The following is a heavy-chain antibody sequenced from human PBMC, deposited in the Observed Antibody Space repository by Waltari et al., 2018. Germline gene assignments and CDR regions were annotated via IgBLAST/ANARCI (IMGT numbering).Heavy chain of an antibody. CDR2: FDPEDVET. D-gene: IGHD2-8*01. CDR1: GYTRTELT. J-gene: IGHJ4*02. V-gene: IGHV1-24*01. Sequence: QVQLVQSGAEVKKPGASVKVSCKVSGYTRTELTMHWVRPAPGKGLEWLGGFDPEDVETIYAQKFPGRVPMTEDTSTDTAYMELSSLRSEDTAVYYCATFSESNPTNFDYWGQGTLVTVSS. CDR3: ATFSESNPTNFDY.